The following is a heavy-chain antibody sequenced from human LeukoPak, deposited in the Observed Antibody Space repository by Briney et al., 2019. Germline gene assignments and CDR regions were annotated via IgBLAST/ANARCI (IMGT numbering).Heavy chain of an antibody. CDR2: IPYDGSNK. Sequence: GGSLRLSCAASGFTFSSYWMHWVRQAPGKGLEWVALIPYDGSNKYYADSVKGRFTISRDNSKNTLYLHMNSLRAEDTAVYYCAMSAYRSGWSLGYWGQGTLVTVSS. J-gene: IGHJ4*02. CDR3: AMSAYRSGWSLGY. V-gene: IGHV3-30*03. CDR1: GFTFSSYW. D-gene: IGHD6-19*01.